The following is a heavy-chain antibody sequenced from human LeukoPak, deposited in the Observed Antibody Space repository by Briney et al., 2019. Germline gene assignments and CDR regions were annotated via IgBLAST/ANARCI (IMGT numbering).Heavy chain of an antibody. J-gene: IGHJ2*01. CDR3: ARDRVVAGIVIGSWYFDL. D-gene: IGHD6-19*01. Sequence: GASGKVSCKAFGYTFTSYYMHWVRQAPGQGLEWMGIINPSGGSTSYAQKFQGRVTMRRDTSTSTVYMELSSLRSEDTAVYYCARDRVVAGIVIGSWYFDLWGRGSLVTVSS. CDR2: INPSGGST. V-gene: IGHV1-46*01. CDR1: GYTFTSYY.